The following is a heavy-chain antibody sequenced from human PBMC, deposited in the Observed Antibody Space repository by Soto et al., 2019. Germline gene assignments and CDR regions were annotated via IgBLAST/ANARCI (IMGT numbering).Heavy chain of an antibody. D-gene: IGHD3-16*01. CDR2: IYPGDSDT. CDR3: AAGGISPGNYNYYAMDV. Sequence: GESLKISCKTSGYSFTSYWIGWVRQMPGKGLEWMGFIYPGDSDTRYSPSFQGQVTISADKSISTAYLQWSSLKASDTAVYYCAAGGISPGNYNYYAMDVWGQGTTVTV. V-gene: IGHV5-51*01. J-gene: IGHJ6*02. CDR1: GYSFTSYW.